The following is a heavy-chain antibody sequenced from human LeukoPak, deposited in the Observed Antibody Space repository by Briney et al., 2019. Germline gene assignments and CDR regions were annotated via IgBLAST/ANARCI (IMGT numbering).Heavy chain of an antibody. CDR1: GYTFTSYY. J-gene: IGHJ3*02. CDR3: ASMRYSSSWYEDAFDI. D-gene: IGHD6-13*01. Sequence: ASVKVSCKASGYTFTSYYMHWVRQAPGQGLEWMGIINPSGGSTSYAQKFQGRVIMTRDTSTSTVYMELSSLRSEDTAVYYCASMRYSSSWYEDAFDIWGQGTMVTVSS. CDR2: INPSGGST. V-gene: IGHV1-46*01.